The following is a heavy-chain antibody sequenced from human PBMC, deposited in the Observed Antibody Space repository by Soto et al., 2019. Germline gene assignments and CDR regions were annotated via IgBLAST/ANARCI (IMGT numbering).Heavy chain of an antibody. J-gene: IGHJ4*02. Sequence: SETLSLTCAVYGGSFSGYYWSWIRPPPGKGLEWIGEINHSGSTNYNPSLKSRVTISVDTSKNQFSLKLSSVTAADTAVYYCARRTYYPCFDYWGQGTLVTVSS. CDR2: INHSGST. CDR1: GGSFSGYY. CDR3: ARRTYYPCFDY. D-gene: IGHD3-10*01. V-gene: IGHV4-34*01.